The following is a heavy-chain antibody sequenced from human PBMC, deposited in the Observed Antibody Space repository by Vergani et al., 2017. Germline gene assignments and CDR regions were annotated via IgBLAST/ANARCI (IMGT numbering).Heavy chain of an antibody. Sequence: EVQLVESGGGLVQPGGSLRLSCAASGFTFSSYWMSWVRQAPGKGLEWVANIKQDGSEKYYVDSVKGRFTISRDNAKNSLYLQMNSLRAEDTAVYYCARDHYGSGSYLDYWGQGTLVTVSS. D-gene: IGHD3-10*01. CDR1: GFTFSSYW. CDR3: ARDHYGSGSYLDY. J-gene: IGHJ4*02. V-gene: IGHV3-7*01. CDR2: IKQDGSEK.